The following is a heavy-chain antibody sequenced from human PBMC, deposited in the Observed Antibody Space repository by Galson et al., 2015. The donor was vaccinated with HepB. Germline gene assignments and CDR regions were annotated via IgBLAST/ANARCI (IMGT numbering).Heavy chain of an antibody. D-gene: IGHD2-2*02. CDR1: GFTFGDYA. Sequence: SLRLSCAASGFTFGDYAMSWVRQAPGKGLEWVGFIRSKAYGGTTEYAASVKGRFTISRDDSKNTLYLQMNSLKTEDTAVYYCTTDGRDVVVPAAILGGLDYWGQGTLVTVSS. CDR3: TTDGRDVVVPAAILGGLDY. V-gene: IGHV3-49*04. J-gene: IGHJ4*02. CDR2: IRSKAYGGTT.